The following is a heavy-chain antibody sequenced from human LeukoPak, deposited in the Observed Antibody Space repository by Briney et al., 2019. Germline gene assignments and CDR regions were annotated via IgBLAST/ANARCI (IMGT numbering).Heavy chain of an antibody. CDR1: GFTFRSYG. V-gene: IGHV3-30*02. D-gene: IGHD2-15*01. Sequence: GGSLRLSCAASGFTFRSYGMHWVRQAPGQGLDWVAFIRDDGSNDYYADSVRGRFTISRDNAKNTLYLQMNSLRAEDMAVYFCARGRGYCSGGSCYSDYFDYWGQGTLVTVSS. J-gene: IGHJ4*02. CDR2: IRDDGSND. CDR3: ARGRGYCSGGSCYSDYFDY.